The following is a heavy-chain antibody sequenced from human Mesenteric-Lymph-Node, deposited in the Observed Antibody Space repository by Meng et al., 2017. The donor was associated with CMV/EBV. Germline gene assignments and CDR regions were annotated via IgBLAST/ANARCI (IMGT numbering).Heavy chain of an antibody. D-gene: IGHD2-2*01. CDR3: AKDLDSTTPFDI. CDR1: GFTFSSYS. J-gene: IGHJ3*02. V-gene: IGHV3-21*01. Sequence: GESLKISCAASGFTFSSYSMNWVRQAPGKGLEWVSSISSSSSYIYYADSVKGRFTISRDNAKNSLYLQMNSLRAEDTAVYYCAKDLDSTTPFDIWGQGTMVTVSS. CDR2: ISSSSSYI.